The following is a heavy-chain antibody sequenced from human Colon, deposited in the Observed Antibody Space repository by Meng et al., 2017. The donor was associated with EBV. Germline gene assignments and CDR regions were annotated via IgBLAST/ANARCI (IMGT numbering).Heavy chain of an antibody. CDR1: GEAITKHKC. V-gene: IGHV4-4*02. Sequence: LRVEVTALVTPSATLAAPSAFSGEAITKHKCWAWGRQPLGKGLEWIEEIPHRGRSAYNPATKRRDSITIHKSKNQCSLKLTSVTAADTAVYHCLRGSGVALWGQGTLVTVSS. CDR3: LRGSGVAL. CDR2: IPHRGRS. J-gene: IGHJ1*01. D-gene: IGHD2-8*01.